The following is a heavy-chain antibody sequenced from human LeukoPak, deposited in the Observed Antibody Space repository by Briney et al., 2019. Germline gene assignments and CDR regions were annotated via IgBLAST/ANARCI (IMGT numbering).Heavy chain of an antibody. J-gene: IGHJ3*02. D-gene: IGHD3-10*01. CDR3: ARDLAVLWWDAFDI. V-gene: IGHV3-48*04. Sequence: GGSLRLSCAASGFTFSSCGMSWVRQAPGKGLEWVSYISSSGSTIYYADSVKGRFTISRDNAKNSLYLQMNSLRAEDTAVYYCARDLAVLWWDAFDIWGQGTMVTVSS. CDR2: ISSSGSTI. CDR1: GFTFSSCG.